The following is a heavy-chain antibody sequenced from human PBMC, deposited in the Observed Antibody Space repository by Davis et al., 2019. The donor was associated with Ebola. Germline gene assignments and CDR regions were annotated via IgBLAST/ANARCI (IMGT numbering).Heavy chain of an antibody. Sequence: MPSETLSLTCTVSGYSISSGYYWGWIRQPPGKGLEWIGSIYHSGSTYYNPSLKSRVTISVDTSKNQFSLKLSSVTAADTAVYYCARGPQLERYDYWGQGTLVTVSS. CDR3: ARGPQLERYDY. CDR2: IYHSGST. J-gene: IGHJ4*02. V-gene: IGHV4-38-2*02. D-gene: IGHD1-1*01. CDR1: GYSISSGYY.